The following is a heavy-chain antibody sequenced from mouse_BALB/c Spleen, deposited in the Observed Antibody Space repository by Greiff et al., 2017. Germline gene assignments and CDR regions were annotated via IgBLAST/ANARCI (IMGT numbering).Heavy chain of an antibody. CDR3: ARLGSSGYVWFAY. Sequence: EVKVVESGPSLVKPSQTLSLTCSVTGDSITSGYWNWIRKFPGNKLEYMGYISYSGSTYYNPSLKSRISITRDTSKNQYYLQLNSVTTEDTATYYCARLGSSGYVWFAYWGQGTLVTVSA. CDR1: GDSITSGY. D-gene: IGHD3-1*01. V-gene: IGHV3-8*02. CDR2: ISYSGST. J-gene: IGHJ3*01.